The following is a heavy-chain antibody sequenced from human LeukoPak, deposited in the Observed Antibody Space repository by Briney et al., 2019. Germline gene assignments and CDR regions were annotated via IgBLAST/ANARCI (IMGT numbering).Heavy chain of an antibody. CDR3: ARAGYEKLPSDY. CDR2: ISSSGSTI. V-gene: IGHV3-21*04. CDR1: GFTFSSYA. Sequence: GGSLRLSCAASGFTFSSYAMSWVRQAPGKGLEWVSAISSSGSTIYYADSVKGRFTISRDNAKNSLYLQMNSLRAEDTAVYYCARAGYEKLPSDYWGQGTLVTVSS. D-gene: IGHD1-26*01. J-gene: IGHJ4*02.